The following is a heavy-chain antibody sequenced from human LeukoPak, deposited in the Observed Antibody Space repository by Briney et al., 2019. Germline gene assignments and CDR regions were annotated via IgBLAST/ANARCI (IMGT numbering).Heavy chain of an antibody. V-gene: IGHV3-23*01. CDR1: GFTFSSYA. CDR2: ISGSGDTT. CDR3: ARELDLPGPAGLDALDM. J-gene: IGHJ3*02. Sequence: GGSLRLSCVASGFTFSSYAMSWVRQAPGKGLEWVSTISGSGDTTYYADSVKGRFTISRDNSKNSLYLQMNSLRVEDTALYYCARELDLPGPAGLDALDMWGHGTMVTVSS. D-gene: IGHD6-13*01.